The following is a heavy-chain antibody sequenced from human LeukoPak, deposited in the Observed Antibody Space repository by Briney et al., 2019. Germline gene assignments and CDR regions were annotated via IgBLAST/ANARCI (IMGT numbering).Heavy chain of an antibody. J-gene: IGHJ6*02. CDR3: ARGDSTWDYYYNMDV. D-gene: IGHD6-13*01. V-gene: IGHV3-48*03. CDR1: GFTFSSYE. CDR2: MSRTGSFI. Sequence: GSLRLSCAASGFTFSSYEMNWVRQAPGKGLEWVSYMSRTGSFIYYADSVRGRFTISRDNAKTSLYLQMNSLRAEDTALYYCARGDSTWDYYYNMDVWGQGTTVTVSS.